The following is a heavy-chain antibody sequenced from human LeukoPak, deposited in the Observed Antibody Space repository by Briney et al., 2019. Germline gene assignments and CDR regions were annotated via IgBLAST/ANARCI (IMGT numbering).Heavy chain of an antibody. CDR2: ISGGGETR. Sequence: GGSLRLSCAASGFTFSSYSMNWVRQTPGKGLEWVSYISGGGETRYYADSVKGRFTISRDNSKNTLYLQMNSLRAEDTAVYYCARDLQVGYFDYWGQGTLVTVSS. J-gene: IGHJ4*02. CDR3: ARDLQVGYFDY. D-gene: IGHD1-26*01. V-gene: IGHV3-48*01. CDR1: GFTFSSYS.